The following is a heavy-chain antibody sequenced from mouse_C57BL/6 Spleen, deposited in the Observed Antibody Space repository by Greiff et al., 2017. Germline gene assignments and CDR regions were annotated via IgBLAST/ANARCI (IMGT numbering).Heavy chain of an antibody. CDR2: INPSSGYT. CDR3: GRRDDGYAEWFAY. Sequence: VHLVESGAELAKPGASVKLSCKASGYTFTSYWMHWVKQRPGQGLEWIGYINPSSGYTKYNQKFKDKATLTADKSSSTAYMQLSSLTYEDSAVYYCGRRDDGYAEWFAYWGQGTLVTVSA. D-gene: IGHD2-3*01. V-gene: IGHV1-7*01. J-gene: IGHJ3*01. CDR1: GYTFTSYW.